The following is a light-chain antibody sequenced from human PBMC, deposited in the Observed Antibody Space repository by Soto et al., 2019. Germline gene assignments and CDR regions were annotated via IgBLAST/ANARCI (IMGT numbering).Light chain of an antibody. CDR1: SSDVGGYNY. J-gene: IGLJ1*01. Sequence: QSALTQPASVPGPPGQLITISCTGTSSDVGGYNYVSWYQQHPGKAPKLMIYDVSNRPSGVSNRFSGSKSGNTASLTISGLQAEDEADYYCSSYKSSSTLPYVFGTGTKVTVL. CDR2: DVS. V-gene: IGLV2-14*01. CDR3: SSYKSSSTLPYV.